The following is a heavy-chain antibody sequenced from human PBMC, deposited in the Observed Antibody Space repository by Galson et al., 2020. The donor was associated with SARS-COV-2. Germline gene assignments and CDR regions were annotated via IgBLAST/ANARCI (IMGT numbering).Heavy chain of an antibody. CDR1: GDTFNTYA. CDR2: IIPMFETP. Sequence: KISCKTSGDTFNTYAISWVRMAPGQGLEWMGGIIPMFETPIYAQRFQGRVTITADESTSTAYMELSSLRSDDTAIYYCARDGGSYYSDRSGLGYFDSWGQGTLVTVSS. J-gene: IGHJ4*02. D-gene: IGHD3-22*01. V-gene: IGHV1-69*01. CDR3: ARDGGSYYSDRSGLGYFDS.